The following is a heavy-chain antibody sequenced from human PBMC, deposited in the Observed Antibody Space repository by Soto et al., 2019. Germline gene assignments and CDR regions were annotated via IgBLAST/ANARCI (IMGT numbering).Heavy chain of an antibody. Sequence: QLQLQESGPGLVKPSETLSLTCTVSGGSISSSSYYWGWIRQPPGKGLEWIGSIYYSGSTYYNPSLKSRVTISVDTSKNQFSLKLSSVTAADTAVYYCARLGVSSWYSEYYYGMDVWGHGTTVTVSS. J-gene: IGHJ6*02. D-gene: IGHD6-13*01. CDR2: IYYSGST. V-gene: IGHV4-39*01. CDR1: GGSISSSSYY. CDR3: ARLGVSSWYSEYYYGMDV.